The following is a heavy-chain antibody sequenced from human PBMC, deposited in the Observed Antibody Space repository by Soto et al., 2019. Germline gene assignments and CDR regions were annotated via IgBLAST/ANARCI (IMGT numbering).Heavy chain of an antibody. J-gene: IGHJ5*02. CDR3: ARQDRVVAEGRWFDP. CDR2: VHYSGNT. V-gene: IGHV4-38-2*02. CDR1: VYSIISGYH. Sequence: PSETLSLTCTVSVYSIISGYHWAWIRQPPGKGLEWLGSVHYSGNTYYNPSLKSRLTISVDKSKNQFSLNLSSVTAADTAVYYCARQDRVVAEGRWFDPWGQGTLVTVSS. D-gene: IGHD2-15*01.